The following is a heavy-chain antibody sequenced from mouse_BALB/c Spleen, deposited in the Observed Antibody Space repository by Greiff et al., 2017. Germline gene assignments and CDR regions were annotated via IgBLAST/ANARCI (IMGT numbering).Heavy chain of an antibody. CDR2: IYPGDGDT. V-gene: IGHV1-87*01. J-gene: IGHJ1*01. D-gene: IGHD2-3*01. CDR1: GYTFTSYW. CDR3: ARWDGYWYFDV. Sequence: QVQLQQSGAELARPGASVKLSCKASGYTFTSYWMQWVKQRPGQGLEWIGAIYPGDGDTRYTQKFKGKATLTADKSSSTAYMQLSSLASEDSAVYYCARWDGYWYFDVWGAGTTVTVSS.